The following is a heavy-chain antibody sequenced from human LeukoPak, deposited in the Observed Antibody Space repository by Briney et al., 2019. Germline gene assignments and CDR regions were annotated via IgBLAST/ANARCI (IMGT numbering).Heavy chain of an antibody. CDR3: AELGITMIGGV. J-gene: IGHJ6*04. V-gene: IGHV3-48*03. CDR1: GFTFSTYA. Sequence: PGGSLRLSCAASGFTFSTYAMTWVRQAPGKGLEWVSYISSSGSTIYYADSVKGRFTISRDNAKNSLYLQMNSLRAEDTAVYYCAELGITMIGGVWGKGTTVTISS. D-gene: IGHD3-10*02. CDR2: ISSSGSTI.